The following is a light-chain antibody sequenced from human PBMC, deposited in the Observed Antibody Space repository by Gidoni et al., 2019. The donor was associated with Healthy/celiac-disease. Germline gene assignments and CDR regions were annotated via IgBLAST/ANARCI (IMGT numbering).Light chain of an antibody. V-gene: IGKV1-9*01. CDR3: QQLNSYIT. CDR1: QGISSY. J-gene: IGKJ5*01. CDR2: AAS. Sequence: DIQLTQSPSFLSASVGDRVTITCRASQGISSYLAWYQQKPGKAPKLLIYAASTLQSGVPSRFSGSGSGTEFTLTISSLQPEYFATYYCQQLNSYITFGQGTRLEIK.